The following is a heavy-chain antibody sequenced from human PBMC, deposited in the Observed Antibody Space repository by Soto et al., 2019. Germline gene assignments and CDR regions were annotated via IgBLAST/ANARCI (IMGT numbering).Heavy chain of an antibody. Sequence: EAQLVESGGGLVQPGRSLRLSCAASGFTFGDYAMQWVRQAPGKGLEWVSAISWNSGSIDYADSVKGRFTISRDNAKNSLYLQMNSLRAEDTALYYCAKSHTTSGWYVTTDYWGQGTRVTVSS. CDR1: GFTFGDYA. V-gene: IGHV3-9*01. CDR2: ISWNSGSI. D-gene: IGHD6-19*01. J-gene: IGHJ4*02. CDR3: AKSHTTSGWYVTTDY.